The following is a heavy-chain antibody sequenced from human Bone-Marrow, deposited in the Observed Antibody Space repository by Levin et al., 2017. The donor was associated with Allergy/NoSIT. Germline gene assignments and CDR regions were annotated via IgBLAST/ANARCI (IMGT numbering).Heavy chain of an antibody. J-gene: IGHJ6*03. Sequence: GGSLRLSCAASGFSLSSYGMHWVRQAPGKGQEWVAIISHDGTNKYYADSVRGRFTISRDNSRNTMYLQMNSLRAEDQAVYYCAKDGRIRTDCYAVSCLRCYYIDLWGKGTTVTVSS. CDR3: AKDGRIRTDCYAVSCLRCYYIDL. CDR1: GFSLSSYG. V-gene: IGHV3-30*18. CDR2: ISHDGTNK. D-gene: IGHD2-2*01.